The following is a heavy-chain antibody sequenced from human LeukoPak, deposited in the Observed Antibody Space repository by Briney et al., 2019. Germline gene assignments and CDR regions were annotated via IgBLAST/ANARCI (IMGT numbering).Heavy chain of an antibody. J-gene: IGHJ4*02. CDR3: ARPISGSSGWYYNY. D-gene: IGHD6-19*01. Sequence: SETLSLTWAVYGGSFSGYYWSWIRQPPGKGLEWIGEINHSGSTNYNTSLKSRVTISVETSKNQFSRKLSSVTAADTAVYYCARPISGSSGWYYNYWGQGTLVTVSS. CDR1: GGSFSGYY. V-gene: IGHV4-34*01. CDR2: INHSGST.